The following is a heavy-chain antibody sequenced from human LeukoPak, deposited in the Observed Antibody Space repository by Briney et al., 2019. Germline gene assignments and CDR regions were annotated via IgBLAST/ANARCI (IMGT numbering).Heavy chain of an antibody. CDR1: GYTFTSYD. D-gene: IGHD2-2*01. Sequence: WASVKVSCKASGYTFTSYDINWVRQATGQGLEWMGWMNPNSGNTGYAQKFQGRVTITGNTSISTAYMELSSLRSEDTAVYYCARGLEMEQYQLPHGAGYYYYMDVWGKGTTVTVSS. CDR3: ARGLEMEQYQLPHGAGYYYYMDV. CDR2: MNPNSGNT. V-gene: IGHV1-8*03. J-gene: IGHJ6*03.